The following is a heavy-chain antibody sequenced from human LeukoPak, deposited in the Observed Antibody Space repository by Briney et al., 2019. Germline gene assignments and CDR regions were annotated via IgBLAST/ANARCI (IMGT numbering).Heavy chain of an antibody. CDR1: GFIVSSNY. D-gene: IGHD6-13*01. CDR2: IYSDGST. V-gene: IGHV3-53*05. J-gene: IGHJ4*02. CDR3: AKGHSSSWSFFDY. Sequence: GGSLRLSCAASGFIVSSNYMSWVRQAPGKGLEWVSVIYSDGSTYYADSVKGRFTISRDNSKNTLYLQMNSLRAEDTALYYCAKGHSSSWSFFDYWGQGTLVTVSS.